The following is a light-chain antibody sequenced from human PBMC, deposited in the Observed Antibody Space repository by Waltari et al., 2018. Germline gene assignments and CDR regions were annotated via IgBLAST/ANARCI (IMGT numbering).Light chain of an antibody. V-gene: IGKV6-21*01. CDR2: YAS. J-gene: IGKJ1*01. Sequence: DIVLTQSPDFQSVTPKEKVTITCRASKSIGYSIHWYQQKPDQSPKLLIKYASQSFSGVPSRFSGSGSGTDFTLTINSLEAEDAATYYCHQSYTLPRTFGQGTKVEIQ. CDR1: KSIGYS. CDR3: HQSYTLPRT.